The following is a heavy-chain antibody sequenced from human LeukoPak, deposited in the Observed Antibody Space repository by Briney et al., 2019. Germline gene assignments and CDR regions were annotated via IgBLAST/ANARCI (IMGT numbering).Heavy chain of an antibody. CDR2: IIPILGIA. CDR1: GGTFSSYA. J-gene: IGHJ4*02. CDR3: ARTNDYGDYVDY. V-gene: IGHV1-69*04. Sequence: SVKVSRKASGGTFSSYAISWVRQAPGQGLEWMGRIIPILGIANYAQKFQGRVTITADKSTSTAYMELSSLRSEDTAVYYCARTNDYGDYVDYWGQGTLVTVSS. D-gene: IGHD4-17*01.